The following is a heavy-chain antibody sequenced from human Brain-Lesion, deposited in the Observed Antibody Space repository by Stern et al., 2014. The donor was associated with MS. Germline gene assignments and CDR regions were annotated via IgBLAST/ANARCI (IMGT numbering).Heavy chain of an antibody. CDR1: GYRFTSNW. V-gene: IGHV5-51*01. CDR2: IWPGDSDT. D-gene: IGHD6-6*01. Sequence: VQLVESGAELKKPGESLKISCKGSGYRFTSNWIGWVRQMPGKGLEWMASIWPGDSDTRYSPSFQGQVTISADKSISTAYLQWSSLQASDTAMYYCARRGDSSSSGFDYWGQGTLVIVSS. CDR3: ARRGDSSSSGFDY. J-gene: IGHJ4*02.